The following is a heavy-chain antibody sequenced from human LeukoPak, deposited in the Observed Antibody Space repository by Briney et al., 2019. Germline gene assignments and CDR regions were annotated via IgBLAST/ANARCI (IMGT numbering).Heavy chain of an antibody. CDR3: AREGYDSSGYPRLLDY. CDR2: LHAAGGT. Sequence: GGSLRLSCAASGLTVRSNYLTWVRQAPGKGLEWVSVLHAAGGTYYADSVKGRFTISRHISKNTVYLQMNSLGVEDTAVYYCAREGYDSSGYPRLLDYWGQGTLVTVSS. J-gene: IGHJ4*02. CDR1: GLTVRSNY. V-gene: IGHV3-53*04. D-gene: IGHD3-22*01.